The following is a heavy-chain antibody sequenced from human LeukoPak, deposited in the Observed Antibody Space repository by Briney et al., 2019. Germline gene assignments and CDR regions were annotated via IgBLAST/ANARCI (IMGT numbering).Heavy chain of an antibody. V-gene: IGHV4-30-2*01. CDR1: GGSISSGGYS. D-gene: IGHD4-4*01. Sequence: SQTLSLTCAVSGGSISSGGYSWSWIRQPPGKGLEWIGYIYHSGSTYYNPSLKSRVTISVDRSKNQFSLKLGSVTAADTAVYYCARGGSIPGWFDPWGQGTLVTVSS. J-gene: IGHJ5*02. CDR2: IYHSGST. CDR3: ARGGSIPGWFDP.